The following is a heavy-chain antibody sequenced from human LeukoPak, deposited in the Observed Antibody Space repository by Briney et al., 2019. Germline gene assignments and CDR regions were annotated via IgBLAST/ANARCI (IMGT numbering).Heavy chain of an antibody. Sequence: SQTLSLTCTVSGGSISSGSYYWSWIRQPAGKGLEWIGRIYTSGSTNYNPSLKSRVTISVDTSKNQFSLKLSSVTAADTAVYYCARLHSSGYYAYWGQGTLVTVSS. J-gene: IGHJ4*02. D-gene: IGHD3-22*01. V-gene: IGHV4-61*02. CDR1: GGSISSGSYY. CDR2: IYTSGST. CDR3: ARLHSSGYYAY.